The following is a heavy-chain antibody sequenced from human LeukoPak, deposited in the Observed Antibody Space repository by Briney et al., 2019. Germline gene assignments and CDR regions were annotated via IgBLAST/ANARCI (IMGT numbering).Heavy chain of an antibody. CDR2: INIDGRNT. V-gene: IGHV3-74*01. CDR1: GFTFTNYW. J-gene: IGHJ4*02. Sequence: GGSLRLSCAASGFTFTNYWMYWIRQGPGKGLVWVSGINIDGRNTNHADSVKGRFTISRDNVKSTLYLQMSSLRAEDTAVYYCATQDPIIAVAGQNFDYWGQGTLVTVPS. D-gene: IGHD6-19*01. CDR3: ATQDPIIAVAGQNFDY.